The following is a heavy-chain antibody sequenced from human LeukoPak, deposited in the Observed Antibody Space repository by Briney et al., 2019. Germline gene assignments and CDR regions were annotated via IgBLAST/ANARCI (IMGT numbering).Heavy chain of an antibody. CDR1: GYTFTSYY. CDR2: INPSGGST. Sequence: ASVKVSCKASGYTFTSYYMHWVRQAPGQGLEWMGIINPSGGSTSYAQKFQGRVTMTRDMSTSTVYMELSSLRSEDTAVYYCAREHYYDSSGYYPVEYYFDYWGQGTLVTVSS. CDR3: AREHYYDSSGYYPVEYYFDY. V-gene: IGHV1-46*01. J-gene: IGHJ4*02. D-gene: IGHD3-22*01.